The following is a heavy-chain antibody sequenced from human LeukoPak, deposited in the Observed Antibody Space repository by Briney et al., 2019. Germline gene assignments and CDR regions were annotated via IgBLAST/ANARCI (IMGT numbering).Heavy chain of an antibody. CDR1: GYSISSVYY. Sequence: PSQTLSLTCTVSGYSISSVYYWGWIGQPPGKGLEWIGRIYHSGSTYYNPSLRNRVTISVDTSKNQFSLKLRSVTAADTAVYYCARERTVPMHYYYYYMDVWGKGTTVTVSS. CDR2: IYHSGST. D-gene: IGHD4-17*01. V-gene: IGHV4-38-2*02. CDR3: ARERTVPMHYYYYYMDV. J-gene: IGHJ6*03.